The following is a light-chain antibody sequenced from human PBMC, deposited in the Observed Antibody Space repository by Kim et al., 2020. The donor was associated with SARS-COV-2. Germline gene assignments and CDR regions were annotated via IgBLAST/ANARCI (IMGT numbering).Light chain of an antibody. V-gene: IGLV6-57*02. Sequence: GKTVTISCTGSSGSIASNYVQWYQQRPGSAPTPVIYEDNQRPSGVPDRFSGSIDSSSNSASLTISGLKTEDEADYYCQSYDSSNQVFGGGTKLTVL. CDR1: SGSIASNY. J-gene: IGLJ3*02. CDR2: EDN. CDR3: QSYDSSNQV.